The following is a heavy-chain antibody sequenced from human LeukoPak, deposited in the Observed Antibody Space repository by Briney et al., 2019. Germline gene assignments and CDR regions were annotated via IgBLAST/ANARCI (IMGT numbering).Heavy chain of an antibody. CDR1: GFTFSSYG. D-gene: IGHD6-13*01. J-gene: IGHJ4*02. V-gene: IGHV3-7*01. CDR2: IKQDGSEK. CDR3: ARVRAAAGDY. Sequence: GGSLRLSCAASGFTFSSYGMHWVRQAPGKGLEWVANIKQDGSEKYYVDSVKGRFTISRDNAKNSLYLQMNSLRAEDTAVYYCARVRAAAGDYWGQGTLVTVSS.